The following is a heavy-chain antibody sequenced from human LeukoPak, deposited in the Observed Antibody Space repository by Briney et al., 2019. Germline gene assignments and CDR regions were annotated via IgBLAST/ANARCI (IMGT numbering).Heavy chain of an antibody. CDR2: IYYSGST. CDR3: AGLTMTDAFDI. Sequence: SETPSLTCAVSGGSISSGGYYWSWIRQHPGKGLEWIGYIYYSGSTYYNPSLKSRVTISVDTSKNQFSLKLSSVTAADTAVYYCAGLTMTDAFDIWGQGTMVTVSS. V-gene: IGHV4-31*11. D-gene: IGHD3-22*01. CDR1: GGSISSGGYY. J-gene: IGHJ3*02.